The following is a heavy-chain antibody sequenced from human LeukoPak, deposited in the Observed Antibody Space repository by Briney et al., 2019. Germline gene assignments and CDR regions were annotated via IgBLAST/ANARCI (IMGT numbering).Heavy chain of an antibody. V-gene: IGHV4-39*06. J-gene: IGHJ6*03. CDR2: IYDSENT. D-gene: IGHD2-15*01. CDR3: ARLGYCSGGSCYYYYYMDV. Sequence: SETLSLTCTVSGGYISSSSYYWGWIRQPPGKGLEWIGSIYDSENTYYNPSLKSRVTISVDTSKNQFPLKLSSVTAADTAVYYCARLGYCSGGSCYYYYYMDVWGKGTTVTVSS. CDR1: GGYISSSSYY.